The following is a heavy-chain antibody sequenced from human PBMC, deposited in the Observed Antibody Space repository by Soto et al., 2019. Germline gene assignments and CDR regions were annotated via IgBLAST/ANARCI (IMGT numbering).Heavy chain of an antibody. CDR1: GGSINTFY. V-gene: IGHV4-4*07. Sequence: QVRLQESGPGLLKPSETLSLTCTVSGGSINTFYWSWVRQPAGKGLEWIGRVFSSGSTSFNPSLENRVAMSVDTSKNHSSLNLRSVTAADMAVYYYAREGSYSAYNFAHGIQLWSFDFWGQGALVTVSS. J-gene: IGHJ4*02. CDR3: AREGSYSAYNFAHGIQLWSFDF. CDR2: VFSSGST. D-gene: IGHD5-12*01.